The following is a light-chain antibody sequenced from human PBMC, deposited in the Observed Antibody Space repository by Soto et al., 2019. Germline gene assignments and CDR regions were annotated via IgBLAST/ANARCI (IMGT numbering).Light chain of an antibody. CDR1: QSVSSY. CDR3: QQYSNWPPLYT. V-gene: IGKV3-15*01. CDR2: DAS. J-gene: IGKJ2*01. Sequence: EIVMTQSPATLSVSPGERATLSCRASQSVSSYLAWYQQKPGLPPRLLIYDASTRATGIPDRFSGSGSGTDFTLTISSLQSADFAVYYCQQYSNWPPLYTFGRGTKVDIK.